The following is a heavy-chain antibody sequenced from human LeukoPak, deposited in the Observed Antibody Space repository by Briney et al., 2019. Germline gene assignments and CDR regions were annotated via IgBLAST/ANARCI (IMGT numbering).Heavy chain of an antibody. D-gene: IGHD2-15*01. V-gene: IGHV3-30-3*01. CDR3: ARDYCSTGSCYSYYFDY. CDR2: ISYDGSSK. J-gene: IGHJ4*02. Sequence: PGGSLRLSCAASGFTFSTYAMHWVRRAPGKGLEWVALISYDGSSKYYADSVKGRFTISRDNSKNTLYLQMSSLRAEDTALYYCARDYCSTGSCYSYYFDYWGQGTLVTVSS. CDR1: GFTFSTYA.